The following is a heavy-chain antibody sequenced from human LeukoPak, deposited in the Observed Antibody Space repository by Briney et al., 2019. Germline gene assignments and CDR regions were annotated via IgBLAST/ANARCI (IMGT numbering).Heavy chain of an antibody. CDR1: GGSFSGYY. V-gene: IGHV4-34*01. CDR2: INHSGST. CDR3: TRAGVTGVYYYYYYMDV. J-gene: IGHJ6*03. Sequence: PSETLSLTCAVYGGSFSGYYWSWIRQPPGKGLEWIGEINHSGSTNYNPSLKSRVTISVDTSKNQFSLKLSSVTTADTAVYYCTRAGVTGVYYYYYYMDVWGKGTTVTISS. D-gene: IGHD5-18*01.